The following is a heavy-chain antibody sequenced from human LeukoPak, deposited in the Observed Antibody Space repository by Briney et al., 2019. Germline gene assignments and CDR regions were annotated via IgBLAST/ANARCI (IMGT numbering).Heavy chain of an antibody. V-gene: IGHV1-2*06. CDR3: ARGPYSSSWGVDY. J-gene: IGHJ4*02. CDR2: INPNSGGT. Sequence: GASVKVSCKASGYTFTGYYMHWVRQAPGQGLEWMGRINPNSGGTNYAQKFQCRVTMTRDTSISTAYMELSRLRSDDTAVYYCARGPYSSSWGVDYWGQGTLVTVSS. D-gene: IGHD6-13*01. CDR1: GYTFTGYY.